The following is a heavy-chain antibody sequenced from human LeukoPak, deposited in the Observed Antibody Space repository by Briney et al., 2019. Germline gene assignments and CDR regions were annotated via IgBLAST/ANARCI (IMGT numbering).Heavy chain of an antibody. CDR3: TTAMGRVGRRAPIAVAGVDY. J-gene: IGHJ4*02. CDR2: IKSKTDGGTT. D-gene: IGHD6-19*01. V-gene: IGHV3-15*01. CDR1: GFTFSNAW. Sequence: GGSLRLSCAASGFTFSNAWMSWVRQAPGKGLEWVGRIKSKTDGGTTDYAAPVKGRFTISRDDSKNTLYLQMNSLKTEDTAVYYCTTAMGRVGRRAPIAVAGVDYWGQGTLVTVSS.